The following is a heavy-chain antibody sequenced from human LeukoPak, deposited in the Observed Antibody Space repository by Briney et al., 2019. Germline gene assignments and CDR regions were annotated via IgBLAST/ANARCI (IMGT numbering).Heavy chain of an antibody. CDR1: GFTFSDRH. CDR2: IRNKGESYTT. V-gene: IGHV3-72*01. Sequence: PGGSLRLSCAASGFTFSDRHMDWVRQAPGKGLEWDGRIRNKGESYTTEYVASVKGRFTISRDDSKNSLYLQLDSLKTEDTAIYYCSSLATSFLSSAYWGQGTLVTVSS. CDR3: SSLATSFLSSAY. D-gene: IGHD1-26*01. J-gene: IGHJ4*02.